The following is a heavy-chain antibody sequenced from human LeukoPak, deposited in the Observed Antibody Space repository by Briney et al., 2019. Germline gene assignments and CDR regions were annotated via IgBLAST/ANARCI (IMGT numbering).Heavy chain of an antibody. CDR3: AANCGGDCLGAFDI. D-gene: IGHD2-21*02. CDR2: IRGSAGIT. CDR1: GFTFSSYA. J-gene: IGHJ3*02. Sequence: GGSPRLSCSASGFTFSSYAMSWVRQAPGKGLEWVSAIRGSAGITYYVDTVKGRFTISRDNSKNPLYLKMSSLRAEATAVYYCAANCGGDCLGAFDIWGEGTMVTASS. V-gene: IGHV3-23*01.